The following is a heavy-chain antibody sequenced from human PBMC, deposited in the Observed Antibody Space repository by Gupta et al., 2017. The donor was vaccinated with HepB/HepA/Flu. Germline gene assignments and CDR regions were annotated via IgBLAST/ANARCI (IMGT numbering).Heavy chain of an antibody. D-gene: IGHD1-26*01. CDR3: ARKEGTTCVSSPAFYLQKNAFDI. CDR2: IFWNDDK. J-gene: IGHJ3*02. CDR1: GFSLSNRGAG. Sequence: QITLKESGPTLVKPTQTLTLTCTFSGFSLSNRGAGVGWIRQPPGKALEWLALIFWNDDKRYSPSLKSRLTITKDTAKNQVVLIMTNMDPVDTATYYCARKEGTTCVSSPAFYLQKNAFDIWGQGTRVTVSA. V-gene: IGHV2-5*01.